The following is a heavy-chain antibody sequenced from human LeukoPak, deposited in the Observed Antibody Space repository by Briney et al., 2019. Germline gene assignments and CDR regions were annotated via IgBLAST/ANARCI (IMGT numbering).Heavy chain of an antibody. D-gene: IGHD2-15*01. CDR2: INQDGSEK. CDR3: ARGIGGGWFDP. Sequence: GGSLRLSCAASGFTFNIYWMSWVRQAPGKGLERVANINQDGSEKYYVDSVKGRFTISRDNAKNSLYLQMNSLRAEDTAVYYCARGIGGGWFDPWGQGTLVTVSS. V-gene: IGHV3-7*05. J-gene: IGHJ5*02. CDR1: GFTFNIYW.